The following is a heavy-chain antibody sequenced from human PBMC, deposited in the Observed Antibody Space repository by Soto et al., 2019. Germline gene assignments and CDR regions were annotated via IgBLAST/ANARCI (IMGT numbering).Heavy chain of an antibody. CDR3: AKDVPYYYGSGSYYEFDY. CDR1: GFTFSSYA. J-gene: IGHJ4*02. Sequence: GGSLRLSCAASGFTFSSYAMSWVRQAPGKGLEWVSAISGSGGSTYYADSVKGRFTISRDNSKNTLYLQMNSLRAEDTAVYYCAKDVPYYYGSGSYYEFDYWGQGTLVTVSS. CDR2: ISGSGGST. D-gene: IGHD3-10*01. V-gene: IGHV3-23*01.